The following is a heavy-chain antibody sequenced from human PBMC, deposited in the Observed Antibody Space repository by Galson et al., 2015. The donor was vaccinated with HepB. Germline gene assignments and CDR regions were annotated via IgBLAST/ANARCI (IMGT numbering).Heavy chain of an antibody. V-gene: IGHV1-18*01. CDR3: ARDEVPAAIAQDAFDI. Sequence: SVKVSCKASGYTFTSYGISWVRQAPGQGLEWMGWISAYNGNTNYAQKLQGRVTMTTDTSTSTAYMELRSLRSDDTAVYYCARDEVPAAIAQDAFDIWGQGTMVTVSS. D-gene: IGHD2-2*01. J-gene: IGHJ3*02. CDR1: GYTFTSYG. CDR2: ISAYNGNT.